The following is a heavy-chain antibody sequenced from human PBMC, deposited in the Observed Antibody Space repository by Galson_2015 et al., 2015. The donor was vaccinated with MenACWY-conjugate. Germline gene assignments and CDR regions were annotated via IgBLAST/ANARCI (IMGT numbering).Heavy chain of an antibody. CDR3: AKADKQTCYGATCYYFDS. D-gene: IGHD4/OR15-4a*01. J-gene: IGHJ4*02. Sequence: SLRLSCAASGFTFSTYAISWVRRAPGKGLEWVSTISGVIGTTYQADSVKGRFTISRDDSKNTLYLQMNNLRAEDTALYICAKADKQTCYGATCYYFDSWGQETLVTVSS. V-gene: IGHV3-23*01. CDR1: GFTFSTYA. CDR2: ISGVIGTT.